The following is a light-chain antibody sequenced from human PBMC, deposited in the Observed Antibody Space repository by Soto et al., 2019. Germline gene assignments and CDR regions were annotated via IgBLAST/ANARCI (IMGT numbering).Light chain of an antibody. CDR3: QQRSTALT. J-gene: IGKJ4*01. CDR1: QSVSSY. V-gene: IGKV3-11*01. CDR2: DAS. Sequence: EIVLTQSPATLSLSPGERATLSCRASQSVSSYLAWYQQKPGQAPRLHIYDASSRATGIPARFSGSGPGTDFSLTISSLEPEDSAVYYCQQRSTALTFGGGTKVDIK.